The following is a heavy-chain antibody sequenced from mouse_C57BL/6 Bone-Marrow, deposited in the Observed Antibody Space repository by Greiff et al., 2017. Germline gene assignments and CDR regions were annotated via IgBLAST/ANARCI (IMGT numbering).Heavy chain of an antibody. Sequence: VKLQESGAELVMPGASVKLSCKASGYTFTSYWMHWVKQRPGQGLEWIGEIDPSDSYTNYNQKFKGKSTLTVDKSSSTAYMQLSSLTSEDSAVYYCARRLGNAMDYWGQGTSVTVSS. J-gene: IGHJ4*01. CDR2: IDPSDSYT. V-gene: IGHV1-69*01. CDR1: GYTFTSYW. D-gene: IGHD4-1*01. CDR3: ARRLGNAMDY.